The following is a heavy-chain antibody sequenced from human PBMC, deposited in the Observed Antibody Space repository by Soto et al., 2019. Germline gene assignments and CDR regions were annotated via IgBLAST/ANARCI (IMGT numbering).Heavy chain of an antibody. CDR2: IYYSGST. Sequence: SETLSLTCTVSGGSISSGGFYLSWIRQHPGRGLEWIGYIYYSGSTYYNPSLKSRVSISVDTSKNRFSLKLSSVTAADTAVYYCAKARYGDSMFFDYWGRGTLVTVSS. CDR3: AKARYGDSMFFDY. V-gene: IGHV4-31*03. D-gene: IGHD4-17*01. CDR1: GGSISSGGFY. J-gene: IGHJ4*02.